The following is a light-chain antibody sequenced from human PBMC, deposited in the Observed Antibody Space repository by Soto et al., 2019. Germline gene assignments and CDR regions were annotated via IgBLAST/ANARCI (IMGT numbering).Light chain of an antibody. CDR3: QQYDNWPLT. V-gene: IGKV3-15*01. CDR2: NPS. Sequence: EIVMTQSPATLSVSPGERATLSCRASQSVSSNLAWYQQKPGQAPKLLIYNPSTWATGIPARFSGSGSGTEFTLTISSLQSEDFAIYYCQQYDNWPLTFGGGTKVDIK. J-gene: IGKJ4*01. CDR1: QSVSSN.